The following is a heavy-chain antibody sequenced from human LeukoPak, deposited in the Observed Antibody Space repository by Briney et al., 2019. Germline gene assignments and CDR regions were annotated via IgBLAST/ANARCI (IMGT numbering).Heavy chain of an antibody. CDR1: GFTFSTYA. CDR3: VRSDILN. CDR2: ISDNGGRT. J-gene: IGHJ4*02. Sequence: GRSLRLSCAASGFTFSTYAMFWVRQAPGKGLEYVPAISDNGGRTYYADSVKGRFTISKDNSKNTLYLQMSSLRAEDTAVYYCVRSDILNWGQGTLVTVSS. V-gene: IGHV3-64D*06.